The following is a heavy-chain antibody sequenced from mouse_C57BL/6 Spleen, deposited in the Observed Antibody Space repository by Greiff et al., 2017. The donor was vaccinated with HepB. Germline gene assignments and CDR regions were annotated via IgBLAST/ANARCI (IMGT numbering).Heavy chain of an antibody. CDR3: ARGDYGSYFDY. Sequence: EVQLVESGGGLVKPGGSLKLSCAASGFTFSSYAMSWVRQTPEKRLEWVATISDGGSYTYYPDNVKGRFTISRDNAKNNLYLQMSHLKSEDTAMYYCARGDYGSYFDYWGQGTTLTVSS. CDR1: GFTFSSYA. D-gene: IGHD1-1*01. J-gene: IGHJ2*01. CDR2: ISDGGSYT. V-gene: IGHV5-4*01.